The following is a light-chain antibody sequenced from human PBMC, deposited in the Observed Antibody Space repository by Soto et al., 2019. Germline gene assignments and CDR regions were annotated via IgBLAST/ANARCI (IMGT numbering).Light chain of an antibody. CDR2: EVS. CDR3: CSYAGSSTSHVV. V-gene: IGLV2-23*02. J-gene: IGLJ2*01. Sequence: QSALTQPASVSGSPGQSIAISCTGTSSDVGSYNLVSWYQQHPGKAPKLMIYEVSKRPSGVSTRFSGSKSGNTASLTISGLQAEDEAAYYCCSYAGSSTSHVVFGGGTQLTVL. CDR1: SSDVGSYNL.